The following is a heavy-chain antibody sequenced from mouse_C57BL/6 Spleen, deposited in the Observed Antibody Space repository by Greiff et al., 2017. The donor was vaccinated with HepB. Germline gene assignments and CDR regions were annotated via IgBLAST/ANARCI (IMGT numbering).Heavy chain of an antibody. V-gene: IGHV1-64*01. J-gene: IGHJ2*01. CDR2: IHPNSGST. CDR1: GYTFTSYW. CDR3: ARSYGKGGGYGYFDY. Sequence: QVQLQQPGAELVKPGASVKLSCKASGYTFTSYWMHWVKQRPGQGLEWIGMIHPNSGSTNYNEKFKSKATLTVDKSSNTAYMQLSSLTSEDSAVYYGARSYGKGGGYGYFDYWGPGTTLTVAS. D-gene: IGHD2-1*01.